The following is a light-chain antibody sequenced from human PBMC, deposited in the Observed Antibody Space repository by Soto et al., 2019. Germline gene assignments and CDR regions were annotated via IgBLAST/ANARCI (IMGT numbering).Light chain of an antibody. CDR3: QQYNTFWT. CDR2: AAS. Sequence: DIQMTQSPSSLSASVGDRVTITCQASQDISNYLNWYQQKPGKAPKRLIYAASSLQSGVPSRFSGSGSGTEFTLTISSLQPDDFATYYCQQYNTFWTFGQGTKVDIK. CDR1: QDISNY. V-gene: IGKV1-16*01. J-gene: IGKJ1*01.